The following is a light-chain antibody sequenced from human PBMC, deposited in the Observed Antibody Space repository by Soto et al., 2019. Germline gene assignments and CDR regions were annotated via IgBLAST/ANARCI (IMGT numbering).Light chain of an antibody. J-gene: IGKJ3*01. CDR2: GAS. CDR1: QSVRSRY. V-gene: IGKV3-20*01. CDR3: QQYVRSTPAVT. Sequence: EVVLSHSPGTLSLSPWDRATLSCRASQSVRSRYLVWYQQTPAQAPRLLIYGASSRATGIPDRFSGSGSGTDFTLTLSILEPEDFAVYYFQQYVRSTPAVTFGPGTKVDIK.